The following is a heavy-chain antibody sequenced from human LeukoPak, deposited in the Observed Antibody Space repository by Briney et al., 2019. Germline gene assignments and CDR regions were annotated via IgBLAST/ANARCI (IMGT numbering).Heavy chain of an antibody. CDR2: IIPILGIA. J-gene: IGHJ3*02. V-gene: IGHV1-69*04. Sequence: ASVKVSCKASGGTFSSYAISWVRQAPGQGLEWMGRIIPILGIANYAQKFQGRVTITADKSTSTAYMELSSLRSEDTAVYYCARARYANAWYAFDIWGQGTMVTVSS. CDR3: ARARYANAWYAFDI. CDR1: GGTFSSYA. D-gene: IGHD2-2*01.